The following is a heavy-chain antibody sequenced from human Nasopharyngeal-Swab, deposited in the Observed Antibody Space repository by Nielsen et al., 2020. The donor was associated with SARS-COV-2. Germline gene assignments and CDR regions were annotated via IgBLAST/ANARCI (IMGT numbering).Heavy chain of an antibody. CDR2: IYYSGST. CDR1: GGSISSSSYY. CDR3: ARRDGSWSGYYTDY. V-gene: IGHV4-39*01. J-gene: IGHJ4*02. D-gene: IGHD3-3*01. Sequence: SETLSLTCTVPGGSISSSSYYWGWIRQPPGKGLEWIGSIYYSGSTYYNPSLKSRVTISVDTSKNQFSLKLSSVTAADTAVYYCARRDGSWSGYYTDYWGQGTLVTVSS.